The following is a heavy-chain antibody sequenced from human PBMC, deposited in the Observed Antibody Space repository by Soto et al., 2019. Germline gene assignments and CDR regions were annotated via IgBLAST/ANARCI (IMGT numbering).Heavy chain of an antibody. CDR2: INPKTGTT. D-gene: IGHD3-22*01. CDR3: ARVLEGRYYYESSGY. J-gene: IGHJ4*02. Sequence: QVQLVQSGAEVKKPGASVKVSCKASGYTFTNYYIHWVRQAPGQGLEWVGLINPKTGTTNDAPKFQGRVTMTSDTATSTAYMELSSLRSEDTAVVSCARVLEGRYYYESSGYWGQGTLVPGSS. CDR1: GYTFTNYY. V-gene: IGHV1-46*01.